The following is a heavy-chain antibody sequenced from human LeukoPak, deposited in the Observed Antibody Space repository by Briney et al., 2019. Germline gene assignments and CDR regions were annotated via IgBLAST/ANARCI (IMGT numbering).Heavy chain of an antibody. D-gene: IGHD3-9*01. J-gene: IGHJ3*02. CDR3: ARDQSGILTGYYPDAFDI. Sequence: GASVKVSCKASGYTFTGYYMHSVRQAPGQGLEWMGWIYPNSGGTNYAQKFQGRVTVTRDTSISTAYMELSRLRSDDTAVYYCARDQSGILTGYYPDAFDIWGQGTMVTVSS. CDR2: IYPNSGGT. CDR1: GYTFTGYY. V-gene: IGHV1-2*02.